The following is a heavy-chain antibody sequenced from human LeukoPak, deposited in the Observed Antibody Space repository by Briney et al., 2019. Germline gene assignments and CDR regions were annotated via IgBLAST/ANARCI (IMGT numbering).Heavy chain of an antibody. CDR1: GYTFTSYD. J-gene: IGHJ4*02. CDR2: MNPNSGNT. D-gene: IGHD4-17*01. Sequence: ASVKVSCKASGYTFTSYDINWVRQATGQGLEWMGWMNPNSGNTGYAQKFQGRVTMTRNTSISTAYMELSSLGSEDTAVYYCAINHPDYGDYVGQDYWGQGTLVTVSS. CDR3: AINHPDYGDYVGQDY. V-gene: IGHV1-8*01.